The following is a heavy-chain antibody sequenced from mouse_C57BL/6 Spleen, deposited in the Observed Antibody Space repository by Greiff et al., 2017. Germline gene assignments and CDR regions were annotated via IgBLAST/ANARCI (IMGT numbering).Heavy chain of an antibody. CDR3: ASNYGSSYVWYFDV. CDR1: GYSITSGYY. Sequence: EVKLVESGPGLVKPSQSLSLTCSVTGYSITSGYYWNWIRQFPGNKLEWMGYISYDGSNNYNPSLKNRISITRDTSKNQFFLKLNSVTTEDTATYYCASNYGSSYVWYFDVWGTGTTVTVSS. CDR2: ISYDGSN. D-gene: IGHD1-1*01. V-gene: IGHV3-6*01. J-gene: IGHJ1*03.